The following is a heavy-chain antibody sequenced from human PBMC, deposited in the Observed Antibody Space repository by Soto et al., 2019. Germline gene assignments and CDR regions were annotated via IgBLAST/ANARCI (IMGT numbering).Heavy chain of an antibody. CDR2: ISAYNGNT. CDR3: ARPVTSPDHLDI. D-gene: IGHD4-4*01. Sequence: ASVKVSCKSSGYIFSDYGITWVRQAPGQGLEWMGWISAYNGNTDYAQKFQDSLTLATDTSTSTAYMELRSLRSDDTALYYCARPVTSPDHLDIWGQGTMVTVSS. J-gene: IGHJ3*02. CDR1: GYIFSDYG. V-gene: IGHV1-18*01.